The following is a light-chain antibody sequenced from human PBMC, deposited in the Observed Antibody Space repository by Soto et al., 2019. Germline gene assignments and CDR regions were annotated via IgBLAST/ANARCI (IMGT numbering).Light chain of an antibody. V-gene: IGKV3-15*01. CDR2: GAS. Sequence: EIVMTQSPTTLSVSPGERATLSCRASQSVRDNLAWYQQKPGQAPRLLIYGASTRATGIPARFSGSGSGTEFTLTISSLQSADFAVYYCQYYDSWPPLFGPGTKVDIK. CDR3: QYYDSWPPL. CDR1: QSVRDN. J-gene: IGKJ3*01.